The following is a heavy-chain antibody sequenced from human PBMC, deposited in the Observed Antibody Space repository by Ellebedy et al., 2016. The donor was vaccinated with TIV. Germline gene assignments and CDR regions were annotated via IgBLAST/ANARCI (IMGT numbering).Heavy chain of an antibody. D-gene: IGHD6-13*01. CDR2: ISSSSRTI. Sequence: GESLKISXTASGFNFSDYTMTWVRQAPGKGLEWVSYISSSSRTIYYADSVKGRFTISRDNAKNSLYLQMNSLRAEDTAVYYCAAAAGAGDDAFDIWGQGTMVTVSS. V-gene: IGHV3-48*01. CDR1: GFNFSDYT. J-gene: IGHJ3*02. CDR3: AAAAGAGDDAFDI.